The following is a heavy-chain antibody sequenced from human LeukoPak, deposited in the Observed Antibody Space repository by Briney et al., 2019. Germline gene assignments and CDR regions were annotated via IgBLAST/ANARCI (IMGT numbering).Heavy chain of an antibody. CDR3: ARDVNHLDAFDI. CDR1: GFTFSSYG. V-gene: IGHV3-33*01. J-gene: IGHJ3*02. CDR2: IWYDGSNK. D-gene: IGHD2/OR15-2a*01. Sequence: GGSLRLSCAASGFTFSSYGMHWVRQAPGKGLEWVAVIWYDGSNKYYADSVKGRFTISRDNSKNTLYLRMNSLRAEDTAVYYCARDVNHLDAFDIWGQGTMVTVSS.